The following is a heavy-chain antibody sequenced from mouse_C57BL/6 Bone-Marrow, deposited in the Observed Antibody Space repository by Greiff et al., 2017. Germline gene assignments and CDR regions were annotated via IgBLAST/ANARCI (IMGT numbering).Heavy chain of an antibody. J-gene: IGHJ2*01. Sequence: VQLQQSGAELVRPGASVKLSCTASGFNIKDDYMHWVKQRPEQGLEWIGWIDPENGDTEYASKFQGKATITADTSSNTAYLQLSSLTSEDTAGYYCTFYYYGSDYWGQGTTLTVSS. CDR1: GFNIKDDY. V-gene: IGHV14-4*01. D-gene: IGHD1-1*01. CDR2: IDPENGDT. CDR3: TFYYYGSDY.